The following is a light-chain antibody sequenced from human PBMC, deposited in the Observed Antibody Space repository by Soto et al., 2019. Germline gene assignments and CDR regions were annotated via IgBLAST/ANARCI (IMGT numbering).Light chain of an antibody. CDR3: QQYGSSPSIT. Sequence: EIVLTQSPATLSLSPGERGTLSCRASESVTDYLAWYQQKPGQAPRLLVYDASNRATGIPARFSGSGSGTDFTLTISRLEPEDFAVYYCQQYGSSPSITFGQGTRLEI. CDR2: DAS. V-gene: IGKV3-20*01. CDR1: ESVTDY. J-gene: IGKJ5*01.